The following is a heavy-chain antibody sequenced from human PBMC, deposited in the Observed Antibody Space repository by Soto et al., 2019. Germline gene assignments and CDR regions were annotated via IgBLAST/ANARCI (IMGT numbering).Heavy chain of an antibody. CDR1: GYTFTSYC. CDR2: ISAYNGST. CDR3: ARTIVDGSGSYRKYNWFDP. J-gene: IGHJ5*02. Sequence: ASVKVSCKASGYTFTSYCISWGRQAPGQGLEWMGWISAYNGSTNYAQKLQGRVTMTTDTSTSTAYMELRSLRSDDTAVYYWARTIVDGSGSYRKYNWFDPWGQGTLVTAPQ. D-gene: IGHD3-10*01. V-gene: IGHV1-18*04.